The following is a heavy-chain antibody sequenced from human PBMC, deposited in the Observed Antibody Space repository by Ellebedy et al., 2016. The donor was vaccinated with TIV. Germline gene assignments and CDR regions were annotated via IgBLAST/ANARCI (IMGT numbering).Heavy chain of an antibody. V-gene: IGHV1-2*02. CDR1: GYTFTGSY. J-gene: IGHJ4*02. CDR2: INPNSGGT. Sequence: AASVKVSCKASGYTFTGSYIHWVRHAPGQGLEWMAWINPNSGGTNYAQKFQGRVTVTRDTSTGTAFLELSRLKSDDTAVYYCTRDLTNIVSGDYWGQGTLITVSS. D-gene: IGHD5/OR15-5a*01. CDR3: TRDLTNIVSGDY.